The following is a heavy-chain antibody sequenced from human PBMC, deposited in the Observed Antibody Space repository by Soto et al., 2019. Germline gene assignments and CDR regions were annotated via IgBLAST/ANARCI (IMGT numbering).Heavy chain of an antibody. CDR2: SIPIFGTA. Sequence: QVQLLQSGAEGKKPGSSVKVSCQASGGTFSSYAISWVRQAPGQGLEWMGGSIPIFGTANYARKFQGRVTITEDKATSTGYMELSSLKSEDTAVYYCAIYFSDIVVVPAARHSDAFDIWGQGTMVTVSS. V-gene: IGHV1-69*06. CDR3: AIYFSDIVVVPAARHSDAFDI. CDR1: GGTFSSYA. J-gene: IGHJ3*02. D-gene: IGHD2-2*01.